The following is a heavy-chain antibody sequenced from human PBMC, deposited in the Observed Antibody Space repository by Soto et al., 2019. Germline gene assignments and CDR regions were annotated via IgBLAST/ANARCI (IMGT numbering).Heavy chain of an antibody. J-gene: IGHJ6*02. D-gene: IGHD3-22*01. Sequence: PGGSLRLSCAASGFTFGDYYMSWIRQAPGKGLEWVSDISSSGSIIYYADSVKGRFTISRDNAKNSLYLQMNSLRAEDTAVYYCARVNGYYYYGMDVWGQGTTVTVSS. CDR2: ISSSGSII. CDR3: ARVNGYYYYGMDV. CDR1: GFTFGDYY. V-gene: IGHV3-11*01.